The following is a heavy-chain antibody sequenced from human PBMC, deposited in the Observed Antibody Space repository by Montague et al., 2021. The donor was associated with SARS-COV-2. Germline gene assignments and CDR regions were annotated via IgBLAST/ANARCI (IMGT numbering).Heavy chain of an antibody. CDR1: GGSSSTYS. J-gene: IGHJ6*03. D-gene: IGHD3-10*01. V-gene: IGHV4-34*01. CDR3: ARLGDGVVPSPILGVGPYYSYYYMDV. CDR2: IHHGGST. Sequence: SETLSLTCAVHGGSSSTYSWNWIRQPPGKGLEWIGEIHHGGSTNYNPSLKSRVTISADTSKNQLSLKLTSVAAADTAVYYCARLGDGVVPSPILGVGPYYSYYYMDVWGKGTTVTVSS.